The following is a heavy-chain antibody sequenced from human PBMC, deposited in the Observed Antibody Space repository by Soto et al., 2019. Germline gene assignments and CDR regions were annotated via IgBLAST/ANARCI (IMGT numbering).Heavy chain of an antibody. V-gene: IGHV3-21*01. CDR1: GFTFSSYS. CDR3: ARAEYYDFWSGPANWFDP. J-gene: IGHJ5*02. Sequence: LRLSCAASGFTFSSYSMNWVRQAPGKGLEWVSSISSSSSYIYYADSVKGRFTISRDNAKNSLYLQMNSLRAEDTAVYYCARAEYYDFWSGPANWFDPWGQGTLVTVYS. D-gene: IGHD3-3*01. CDR2: ISSSSSYI.